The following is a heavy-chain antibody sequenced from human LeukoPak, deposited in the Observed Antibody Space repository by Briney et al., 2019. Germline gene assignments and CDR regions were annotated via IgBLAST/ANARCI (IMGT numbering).Heavy chain of an antibody. Sequence: PGGSLRLSCAASGFTFSSYAMHWVRQAPGKGLEWVAVISYDGSNKYYADSVKGRFTISRDNSKNTLYLQMNSLRAEDTAVYYCAREEGHYYGWENWFDPWGQGTLVTVSS. D-gene: IGHD3-10*01. CDR1: GFTFSSYA. V-gene: IGHV3-30*04. CDR3: AREEGHYYGWENWFDP. CDR2: ISYDGSNK. J-gene: IGHJ5*02.